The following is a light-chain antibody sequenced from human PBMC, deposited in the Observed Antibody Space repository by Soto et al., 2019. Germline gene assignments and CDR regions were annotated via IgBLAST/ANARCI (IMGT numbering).Light chain of an antibody. CDR1: NSDIGAYNS. Sequence: QPVLTQPASVSGSPGQSITISCTGTNSDIGAYNSVSWYQQHPGIAPQLMIYDVSYRPSGISSRFSASKSGNTASLTISGLQAADEADYYCSSFTTSGARVFGGGTKLTV. V-gene: IGLV2-14*03. J-gene: IGLJ2*01. CDR3: SSFTTSGARV. CDR2: DVS.